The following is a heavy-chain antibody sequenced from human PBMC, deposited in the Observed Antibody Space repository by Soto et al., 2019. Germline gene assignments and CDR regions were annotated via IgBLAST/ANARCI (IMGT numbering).Heavy chain of an antibody. Sequence: ASVKVSYRASGYTFTSCGISCVRQAPGQGLEWMGWISAYNGNTNYAQKLQGRVTMTTDTSTSTAYMELRSLRSDDTAVYYCARLRSSWYYYYGMDVWGQGTTVTVSS. D-gene: IGHD6-13*01. CDR1: GYTFTSCG. V-gene: IGHV1-18*01. J-gene: IGHJ6*02. CDR3: ARLRSSWYYYYGMDV. CDR2: ISAYNGNT.